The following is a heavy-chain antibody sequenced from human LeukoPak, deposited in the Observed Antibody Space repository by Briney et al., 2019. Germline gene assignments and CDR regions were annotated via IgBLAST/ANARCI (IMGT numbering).Heavy chain of an antibody. CDR3: AATVFWVVIPNAQ. J-gene: IGHJ4*02. D-gene: IGHD3-3*01. Sequence: SVKVSCKASGGTFSSYAISWVRQAPGQGLEWMGRIIPILGIANYAQKFQGRVTITADKSTSTAYMELSSLRSEDTAVYYCAATVFWVVIPNAQWGQGTLVTVSS. CDR1: GGTFSSYA. CDR2: IIPILGIA. V-gene: IGHV1-69*04.